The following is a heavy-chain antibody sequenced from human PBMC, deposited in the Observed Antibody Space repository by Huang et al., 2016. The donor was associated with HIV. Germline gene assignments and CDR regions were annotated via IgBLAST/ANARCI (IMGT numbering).Heavy chain of an antibody. CDR2: ISHDGTTK. V-gene: IGHV3-30-3*01. J-gene: IGHJ4*02. CDR3: ARAISGYSYGFDY. Sequence: QVHLVESGGGVVQPGRSLKLSCAGSGFTFSKHAMHWFSQAPGKWLEWVAVISHDGTTKYYAWSMMGRITISRDNSKNTLYLQMNSLTTDDRATYYCARAISGYSYGFDYWGQGALVTVSS. D-gene: IGHD5-18*01. CDR1: GFTFSKHA.